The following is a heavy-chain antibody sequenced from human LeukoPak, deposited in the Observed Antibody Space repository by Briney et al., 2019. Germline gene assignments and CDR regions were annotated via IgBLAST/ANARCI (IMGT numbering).Heavy chain of an antibody. CDR2: IYPYDSDT. CDR1: GYSFTNYW. V-gene: IGHV5-51*01. D-gene: IGHD3-3*01. Sequence: LGESLKISCQGSGYSFTNYWIGWVRQMPGKGLEWMGLIYPYDSDTRYTLSFQGQVTLSADKSIRTAYLQWSSLKASDTAMYYCAALSGYIGWFDPWGQGTLVTVSS. J-gene: IGHJ5*02. CDR3: AALSGYIGWFDP.